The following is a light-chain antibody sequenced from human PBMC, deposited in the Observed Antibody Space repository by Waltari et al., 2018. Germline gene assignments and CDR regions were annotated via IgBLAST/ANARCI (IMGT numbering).Light chain of an antibody. Sequence: HSALTQPASVSGSPGQSVTIFCAGTSNSVGAYNSVAWYQEHPGQAPRVIIYDVSDRPSGVSDRFSGSKSGNTASLTISGLQAEDEADYYCSSQSSNDVVLFGGGTKLTVL. V-gene: IGLV2-14*01. CDR1: SNSVGAYNS. CDR3: SSQSSNDVVL. J-gene: IGLJ2*01. CDR2: DVS.